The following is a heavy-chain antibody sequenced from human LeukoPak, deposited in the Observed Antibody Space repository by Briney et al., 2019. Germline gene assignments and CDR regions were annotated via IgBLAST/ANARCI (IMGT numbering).Heavy chain of an antibody. CDR1: GGSFSGYY. J-gene: IGHJ4*02. CDR3: ARLVSGGVIVRSY. V-gene: IGHV4-34*01. CDR2: INHSGST. Sequence: SETLSLTCAVYGGSFSGYYWSWIRQPPGKGLEWIGEINHSGSTNYNPSLKSRVTISVDTSKNQFSLKLSSVTAADTAVYYCARLVSGGVIVRSYWGQGTLVTVSS. D-gene: IGHD3-16*02.